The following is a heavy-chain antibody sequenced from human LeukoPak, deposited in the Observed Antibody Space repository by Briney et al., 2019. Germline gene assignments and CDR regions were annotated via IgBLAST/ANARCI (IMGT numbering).Heavy chain of an antibody. D-gene: IGHD3-22*01. Sequence: SETLSLTCAVYGGSFSGYYWSWIRQPPGKGLEWIGEINHSGSTNYNPSLKSRVTISVDTSKNQFSLKLSSVTAADTAVYYCARPNSSGYPDAFDIWGQGTMVTVSS. V-gene: IGHV4-34*01. CDR2: INHSGST. J-gene: IGHJ3*02. CDR1: GGSFSGYY. CDR3: ARPNSSGYPDAFDI.